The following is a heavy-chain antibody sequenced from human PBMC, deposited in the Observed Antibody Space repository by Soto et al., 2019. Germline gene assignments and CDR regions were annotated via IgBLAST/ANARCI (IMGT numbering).Heavy chain of an antibody. CDR3: AKSTYDFWSGFDY. CDR1: GFTFSSYA. D-gene: IGHD3-3*01. CDR2: ISGSGGST. Sequence: GGSLRLSCAASGFTFSSYAMSWVRQAPGKGLEWVSAISGSGGSTYHADSVKGRFTISRDNSKNTLYLQMNGLRAEDTAVYYCAKSTYDFWSGFDYWGQGILVTVSS. J-gene: IGHJ4*02. V-gene: IGHV3-23*01.